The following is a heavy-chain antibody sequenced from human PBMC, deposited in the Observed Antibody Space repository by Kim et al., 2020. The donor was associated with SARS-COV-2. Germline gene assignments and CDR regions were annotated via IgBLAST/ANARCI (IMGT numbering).Heavy chain of an antibody. V-gene: IGHV3-23*01. D-gene: IGHD1-1*01. CDR3: AKGESNNLSFFDY. CDR2: VSGSGGST. J-gene: IGHJ4*02. Sequence: GGSLRLSCAASGFTFSSYAMSWVRQAPGKGPEWVSLVSGSGGSTYHADSVKVRFAISRDNSKKTLYLQMNSLRAEDTALYYCAKGESNNLSFFDYWGQGT. CDR1: GFTFSSYA.